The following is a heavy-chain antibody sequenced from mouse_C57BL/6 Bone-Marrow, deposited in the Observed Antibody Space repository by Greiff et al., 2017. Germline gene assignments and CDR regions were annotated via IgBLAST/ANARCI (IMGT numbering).Heavy chain of an antibody. V-gene: IGHV5-6*01. D-gene: IGHD2-1*01. CDR1: GFTFSSYG. Sequence: EVQVVESGGDLVKPGGSLKLSCAASGFTFSSYGMSWVRQTPDKRLEWVATISSGGSYTYYPDSVKGRFTISRDNAKNTLYLQMSSLKSEDTAMYYCARRNRRIFDYWGQGTTLTVSA. J-gene: IGHJ2*01. CDR2: ISSGGSYT. CDR3: ARRNRRIFDY.